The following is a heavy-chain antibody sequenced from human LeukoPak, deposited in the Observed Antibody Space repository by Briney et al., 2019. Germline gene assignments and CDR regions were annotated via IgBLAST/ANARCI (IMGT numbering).Heavy chain of an antibody. V-gene: IGHV3-11*06. Sequence: GGSLRLSCEVSGFTFSDHYMSWIRQAPGKRLEWVSYISSGSTYTNYADSVEGRFTISRDNSKNTLYLQMSSLRPEDTAVYYCAKEGSSRVGNNFDYWGQGTLVTVSS. CDR3: AKEGSSRVGNNFDY. CDR1: GFTFSDHY. J-gene: IGHJ4*02. CDR2: ISSGSTYT. D-gene: IGHD2-15*01.